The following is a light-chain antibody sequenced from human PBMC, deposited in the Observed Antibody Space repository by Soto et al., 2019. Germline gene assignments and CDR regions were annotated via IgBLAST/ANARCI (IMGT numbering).Light chain of an antibody. CDR1: NIGRKS. CDR3: QVWDSSSDHVV. Sequence: SYELTQPPSVSVAPGQTARITCGGNNIGRKSVHWYQQKPDQAPLLVVYDDSDRPSGIPERFSGSNSANTATLTISRVEAGDEADYYCQVWDSSSDHVVFGGGTKVTVL. V-gene: IGLV3-21*02. CDR2: DDS. J-gene: IGLJ2*01.